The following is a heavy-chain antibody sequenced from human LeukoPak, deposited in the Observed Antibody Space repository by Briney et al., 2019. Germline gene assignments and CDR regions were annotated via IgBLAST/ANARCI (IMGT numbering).Heavy chain of an antibody. CDR2: INDDGSSS. CDR1: GLTFSTYW. Sequence: GGSLRLSCAASGLTFSTYWMHWVRQAPGKGLVWVSSINDDGSSSIYADSVKGRFTISRDNAKNTVFLQMNSLTPQDTAVYYCVRGRYCGGDCYWGQGTLVTVSS. V-gene: IGHV3-74*01. J-gene: IGHJ4*02. CDR3: VRGRYCGGDCY. D-gene: IGHD2-21*02.